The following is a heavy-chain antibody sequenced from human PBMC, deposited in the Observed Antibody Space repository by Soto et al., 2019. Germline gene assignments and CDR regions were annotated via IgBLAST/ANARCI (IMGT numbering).Heavy chain of an antibody. Sequence: QVRLEESGPGLVKPSETLSLICSVSGGSVNNANYFWNWIRHHPENGLEWIGYIYYSGSTRYNPYFKTRATLSIDTTKDQFSLRLNSVTVADTAVYFYARDADYGGSRGGMDVWGRGTTVTVSS. V-gene: IGHV4-31*03. CDR1: GGSVNNANYF. D-gene: IGHD4-17*01. CDR3: ARDADYGGSRGGMDV. CDR2: IYYSGST. J-gene: IGHJ6*02.